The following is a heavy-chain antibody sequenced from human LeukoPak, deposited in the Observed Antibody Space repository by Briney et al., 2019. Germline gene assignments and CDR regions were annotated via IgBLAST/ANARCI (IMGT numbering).Heavy chain of an antibody. CDR3: AREGVGGYHEFDY. V-gene: IGHV7-4-1*02. J-gene: IGHJ4*02. Sequence: GASVKVSCKASGYTFTNYAMNWVRQAPGQGLEWMGWINTNPGNPTYAQGFTGRFVFSLDTSVSTAYLQISSLKAEDTAVYYCAREGVGGYHEFDYWGQGTLVTVSS. CDR1: GYTFTNYA. CDR2: INTNPGNP. D-gene: IGHD5-12*01.